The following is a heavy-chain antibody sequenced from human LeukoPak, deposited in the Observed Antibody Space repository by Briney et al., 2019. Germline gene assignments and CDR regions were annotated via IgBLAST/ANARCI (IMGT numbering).Heavy chain of an antibody. CDR1: GFTFSSYA. Sequence: GGSLRLSCAASGFTFSSYAMHWVRQAPGKGLEWVAVISYDGSNKYYADSVKGRFTISRDNSKNTLYLQMNSLRAEDTAVYYCAKVSPGGDYMDVWGKGTTVTVSS. CDR3: AKVSPGGDYMDV. V-gene: IGHV3-30-3*01. D-gene: IGHD3-10*01. J-gene: IGHJ6*03. CDR2: ISYDGSNK.